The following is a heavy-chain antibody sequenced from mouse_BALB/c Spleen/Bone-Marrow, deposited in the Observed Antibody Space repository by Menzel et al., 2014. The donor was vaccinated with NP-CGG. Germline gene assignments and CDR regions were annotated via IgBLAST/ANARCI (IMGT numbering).Heavy chain of an antibody. CDR1: GFTFRDYY. V-gene: IGHV5-12*02. CDR3: ARQGTLDY. CDR2: ISNGGGST. J-gene: IGHJ4*01. Sequence: EVKLMGSGGGLVQPGGSLKLSCATSGFTFRDYYMYWVRQTPEKRLEWVAYISNGGGSTYYPDTVKGRFTISRDNAKNTLYLQMSRLKSEDTAMYYCARQGTLDYWGQGTSVTVSS.